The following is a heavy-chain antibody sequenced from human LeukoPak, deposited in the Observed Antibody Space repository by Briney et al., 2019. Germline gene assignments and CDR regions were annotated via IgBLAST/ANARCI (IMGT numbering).Heavy chain of an antibody. CDR3: ARDPPYSSSWYFFSSYYYGMDV. J-gene: IGHJ6*02. CDR2: IYTSGST. CDR1: GGSISSYY. Sequence: PSETLSLTCTVSGGSISSYYWSWIRQPAGKGLEWIGRIYTSGSTNYNPSLKSRVTMSVDTSKNQFSLKLSSVTAADTAVYYCARDPPYSSSWYFFSSYYYGMDVWGQGTTVTVSS. V-gene: IGHV4-4*07. D-gene: IGHD6-13*01.